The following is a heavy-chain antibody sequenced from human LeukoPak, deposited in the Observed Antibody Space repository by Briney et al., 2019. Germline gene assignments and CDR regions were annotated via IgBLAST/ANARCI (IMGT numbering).Heavy chain of an antibody. V-gene: IGHV3-48*04. J-gene: IGHJ4*02. Sequence: TGGSLRLSCAASGFTFSSYSMNWVRQAPGKGLEWVSYISSSSSTIYYADSVKGRFTISRDNAKNSLYLQMNSLRAEDTAVYYCARSQGRANFDYWGQGTLVTVSS. CDR2: ISSSSSTI. D-gene: IGHD3-10*01. CDR1: GFTFSSYS. CDR3: ARSQGRANFDY.